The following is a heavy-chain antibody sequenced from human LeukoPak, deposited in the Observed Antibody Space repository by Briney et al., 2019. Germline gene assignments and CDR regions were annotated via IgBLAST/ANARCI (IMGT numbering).Heavy chain of an antibody. D-gene: IGHD6-13*01. CDR1: GFTFSSYA. J-gene: IGHJ4*02. Sequence: GGSLGLSCAASGFTFSSYAMSWVRQAPGKGLEWVSAISGSGGSTYYADSVKGRFTISRDNSKNTLYLQMNSLRAEDTAVYYCAKPPGSSWYGYFDYWGQGTLVTVSS. CDR3: AKPPGSSWYGYFDY. CDR2: ISGSGGST. V-gene: IGHV3-23*01.